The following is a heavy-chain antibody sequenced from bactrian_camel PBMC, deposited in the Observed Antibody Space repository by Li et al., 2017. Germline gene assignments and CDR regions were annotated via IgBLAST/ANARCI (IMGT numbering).Heavy chain of an antibody. CDR1: GYTLSNYC. Sequence: HVQLVESGGGSVQAGGSLRLSCTASGYTLSNYCMGWFRQAPGKEREAVATIYIAYRPEDQRTYYVDSVKGRFTISPGNATNTVSLQMNSLKPEDTAIYFCAARWPSTANCDSDLHEYNYWGQGTQVTVS. CDR3: AARWPSTANCDSDLHEYNY. V-gene: IGHV3S1*01. D-gene: IGHD3*01. J-gene: IGHJ4*01. CDR2: IYIAYRPEDQRT.